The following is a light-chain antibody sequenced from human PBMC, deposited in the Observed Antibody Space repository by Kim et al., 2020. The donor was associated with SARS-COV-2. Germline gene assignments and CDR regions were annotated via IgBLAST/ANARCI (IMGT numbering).Light chain of an antibody. J-gene: IGKJ2*01. V-gene: IGKV4-1*01. Sequence: RPHINCKSSQSVLYSSNNKSYLAWYQQKPGQPPKLLIYWASTRESGVPDRFSGSGSGTDFTLTISSLQAEDVAVYYCQQYFSTPPAFGHGTKLEI. CDR1: QSVLYSSNNKSY. CDR3: QQYFSTPPA. CDR2: WAS.